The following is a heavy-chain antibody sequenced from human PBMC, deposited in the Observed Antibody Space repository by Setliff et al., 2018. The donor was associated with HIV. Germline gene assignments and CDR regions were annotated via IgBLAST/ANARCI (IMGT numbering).Heavy chain of an antibody. D-gene: IGHD4-17*01. Sequence: PSETLSLTCVVSGYSISSGYYWGWIRQPPGTVLEWIGSIYHNGITYYNPSLKSRVTISVDTSQNQFSLKLSSVTAADTAIYYCARRIYGNNPYFDYWSQGTLVTVSS. CDR2: IYHNGIT. CDR3: ARRIYGNNPYFDY. J-gene: IGHJ4*02. CDR1: GYSISSGYY. V-gene: IGHV4-38-2*01.